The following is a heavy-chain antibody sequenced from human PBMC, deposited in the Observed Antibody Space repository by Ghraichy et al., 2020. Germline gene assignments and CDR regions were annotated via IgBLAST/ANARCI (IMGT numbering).Heavy chain of an antibody. CDR3: AREYCRGGRCFFGTGGSHFDN. V-gene: IGHV3-74*01. Sequence: AGSLRLSCAASGFTLSNYWMHWVRQVPGKGLVWVSRIKSDGSSTIYADSVKGRFTISRDNAKNTLYVQMNSLRVEDTAVYYCAREYCRGGRCFFGTGGSHFDNWGQGTLGTVSS. CDR1: GFTLSNYW. D-gene: IGHD2-15*01. J-gene: IGHJ4*02. CDR2: IKSDGSST.